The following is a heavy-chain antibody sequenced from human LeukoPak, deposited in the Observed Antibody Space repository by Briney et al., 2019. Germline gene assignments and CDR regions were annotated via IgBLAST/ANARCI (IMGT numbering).Heavy chain of an antibody. Sequence: PGGSLRLSCAASGFTFSSYGMHWVRQAPGKGLEWVAVISYDGSNKYYADSVKGRFTISRDNSKNTLYLQMNSLRAEDTAVYYCAKSPLTGYSSSWLDYWGQGTLVTVSS. CDR3: AKSPLTGYSSSWLDY. CDR2: ISYDGSNK. J-gene: IGHJ4*02. CDR1: GFTFSSYG. V-gene: IGHV3-30*18. D-gene: IGHD6-13*01.